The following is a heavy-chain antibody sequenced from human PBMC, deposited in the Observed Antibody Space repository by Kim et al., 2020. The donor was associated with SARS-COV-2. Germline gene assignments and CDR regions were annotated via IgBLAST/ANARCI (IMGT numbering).Heavy chain of an antibody. D-gene: IGHD6-19*01. J-gene: IGHJ6*02. CDR3: ARGRKQWLTYYYYYGMDV. Sequence: KGRLTISRENAKNSLYLQMNSLRAEDTALYYCARGRKQWLTYYYYYGMDVWGQGTTVTVSS. V-gene: IGHV3-20*03.